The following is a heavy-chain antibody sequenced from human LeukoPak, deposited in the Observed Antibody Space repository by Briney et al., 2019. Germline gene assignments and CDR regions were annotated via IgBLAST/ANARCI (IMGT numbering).Heavy chain of an antibody. V-gene: IGHV4-34*01. Sequence: RASETLSLTCAVYGGSFSGYYWSWIRQPPGEGLEWIGEINHSGSTNYNPSLKSRVTISVDTSKNQFSLKLSSVTAADTAVYYCARLRGTRSGYYRSANYYFDYWGQGTLVTVSS. D-gene: IGHD3-22*01. J-gene: IGHJ4*02. CDR3: ARLRGTRSGYYRSANYYFDY. CDR2: INHSGST. CDR1: GGSFSGYY.